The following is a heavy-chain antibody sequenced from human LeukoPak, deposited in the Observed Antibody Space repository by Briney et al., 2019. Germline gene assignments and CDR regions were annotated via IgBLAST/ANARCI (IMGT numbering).Heavy chain of an antibody. Sequence: GGSLRLSCAASGFTFSDHYMNWVRQAPGKGLEWVSSISSSSSYIYYADSVKGRFTISRDNAKNSLYLQMNSLRAEDTAVYYCARGHSGRYYAVSDYWGQGTLVTVSS. J-gene: IGHJ4*02. CDR3: ARGHSGRYYAVSDY. D-gene: IGHD1-26*01. CDR1: GFTFSDHY. CDR2: ISSSSSYI. V-gene: IGHV3-21*01.